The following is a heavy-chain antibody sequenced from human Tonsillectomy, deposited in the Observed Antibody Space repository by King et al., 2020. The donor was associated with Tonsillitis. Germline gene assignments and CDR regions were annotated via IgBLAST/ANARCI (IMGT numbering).Heavy chain of an antibody. D-gene: IGHD3-22*01. Sequence: VQLVESGGGVVQPGRSLRLSCAASGFTFSSYDMHWVRQAPGKGLEWVAVISFDGNNKYYADSVKGRFTISRDNSRNTLYLRMNSLTAEDTAVYYCAKDLGDYYDSSSVFDYWGQGTLVTVSS. CDR2: ISFDGNNK. CDR1: GFTFSSYD. CDR3: AKDLGDYYDSSSVFDY. J-gene: IGHJ4*02. V-gene: IGHV3-30*18.